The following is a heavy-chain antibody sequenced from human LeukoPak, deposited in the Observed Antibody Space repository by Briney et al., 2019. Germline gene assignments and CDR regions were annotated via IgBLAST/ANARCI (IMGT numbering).Heavy chain of an antibody. J-gene: IGHJ6*03. CDR3: AKNRGGTYKYYMDV. CDR1: GFTFNKYA. CDR2: VSGSGGAT. Sequence: PEGSLRLSCAASGFTFNKYAMSWVRQAPGMGLEWLSYVSGSGGATYYADSVKGRFTISRDNSKNTVYLQMGSLRAEDTAVYYCAKNRGGTYKYYMDVWGNGTTVTVSS. D-gene: IGHD1-1*01. V-gene: IGHV3-23*01.